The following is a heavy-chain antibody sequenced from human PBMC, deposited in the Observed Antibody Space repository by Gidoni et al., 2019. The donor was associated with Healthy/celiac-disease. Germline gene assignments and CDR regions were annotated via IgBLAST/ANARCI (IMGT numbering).Heavy chain of an antibody. CDR1: GYTFTSYY. Sequence: QVQLVQSGAEVKKPGASVKVSCKASGYTFTSYYMHWVRQAPGQGLEWMGIINPSGGSTSYAQKFQGRVTMTRDTSTSTVYMELSSLRSEDTAVYYCARDNRYCSSTSCYIRGYFDLWGRGTLVTVSS. CDR3: ARDNRYCSSTSCYIRGYFDL. J-gene: IGHJ2*01. D-gene: IGHD2-2*02. V-gene: IGHV1-46*03. CDR2: INPSGGST.